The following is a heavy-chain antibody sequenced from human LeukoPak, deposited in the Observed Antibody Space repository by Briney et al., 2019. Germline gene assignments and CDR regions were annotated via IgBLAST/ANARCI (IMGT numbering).Heavy chain of an antibody. CDR1: GGSISSYY. D-gene: IGHD1-26*01. V-gene: IGHV4-59*12. CDR3: ARAGGSYYGFDY. CDR2: IYYSGST. Sequence: SETLSLTCTVSGGSISSYYWSWIRQPPGKGLEWIGYIYYSGSTNYNPSLKSRVTISVDTSKNQFSLELSSVTAADTAVYYCARAGGSYYGFDYWGQGTLVTVSS. J-gene: IGHJ4*02.